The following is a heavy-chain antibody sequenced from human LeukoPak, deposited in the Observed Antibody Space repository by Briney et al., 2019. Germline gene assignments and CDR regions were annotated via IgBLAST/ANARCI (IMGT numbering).Heavy chain of an antibody. J-gene: IGHJ3*02. CDR1: GGSVSSYY. CDR2: IYTSGST. D-gene: IGHD3-22*01. CDR3: ARDRYYYDTSGPPLDI. V-gene: IGHV4-4*07. Sequence: SETLSLTCTFSGGSVSSYYWSWIRQPAGKGLEWIGRIYTSGSTNYNPSLKSRVAMSVDTSKNQFSLRLSSVTAADTAVYYCARDRYYYDTSGPPLDIWGQGTMVTVSS.